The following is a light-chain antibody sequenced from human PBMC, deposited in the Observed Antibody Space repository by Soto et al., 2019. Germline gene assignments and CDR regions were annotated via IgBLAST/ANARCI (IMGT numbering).Light chain of an antibody. J-gene: IGLJ1*01. Sequence: QSVLTQPASVSGSPGQSIAISCTGTSGDVGGYDYVSWYQQHPDKAPKLMIYEVTKRPSWVSNRFSGSKSSNTASLTISGLQPEDEADYYCSSHTSGSTRVFGSGTKVTVL. CDR1: SGDVGGYDY. V-gene: IGLV2-14*01. CDR2: EVT. CDR3: SSHTSGSTRV.